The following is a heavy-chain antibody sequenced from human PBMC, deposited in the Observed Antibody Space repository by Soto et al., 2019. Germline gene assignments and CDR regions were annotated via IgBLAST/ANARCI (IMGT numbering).Heavy chain of an antibody. J-gene: IGHJ4*02. CDR3: AREQGGRYYYDSSGYYPIDY. CDR1: GFTFSSYS. V-gene: IGHV3-48*02. Sequence: GGSLRLSCAASGFTFSSYSMNWVRQAPGKGLEWVSYISSSSSTIYYADSVKGRFTISRDNAKNSLYLQMNSLRDEDTAVYYCAREQGGRYYYDSSGYYPIDYWGQGTLVTVSS. D-gene: IGHD3-22*01. CDR2: ISSSSSTI.